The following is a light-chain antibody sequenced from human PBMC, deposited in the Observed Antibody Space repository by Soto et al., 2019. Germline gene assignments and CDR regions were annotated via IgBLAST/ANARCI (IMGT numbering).Light chain of an antibody. J-gene: IGLJ2*01. CDR1: SSDVGGYNY. CDR3: CSYTTSSTV. Sequence: QSALTQPASVSGSHGQSITISCTGTSSDVGGYNYVSWYQHHPGEAPKLMIYEVTNRPSGVSNRFSGSKSGNTASLTISGLQADDEADYYCCSYTTSSTVFGGGTKLTVL. CDR2: EVT. V-gene: IGLV2-14*01.